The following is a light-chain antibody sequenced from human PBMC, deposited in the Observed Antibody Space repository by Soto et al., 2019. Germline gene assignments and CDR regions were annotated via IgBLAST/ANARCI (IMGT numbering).Light chain of an antibody. Sequence: QSVLTQPASVSGSPGQSITISCTGTSGDVGVNKYVSCYQQYPGKVPKLLINKVTNRPSVVSYRFSGSKSGNTASLTTSALMAEDEADYFCASSTSDSLYLFGSGTKLTVL. CDR3: ASSTSDSLYL. CDR1: SGDVGVNKY. J-gene: IGLJ1*01. CDR2: KVT. V-gene: IGLV2-14*01.